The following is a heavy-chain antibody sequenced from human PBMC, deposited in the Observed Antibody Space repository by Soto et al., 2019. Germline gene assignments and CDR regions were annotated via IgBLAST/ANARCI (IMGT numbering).Heavy chain of an antibody. V-gene: IGHV1-2*02. D-gene: IGHD3-22*01. CDR1: GYTFTGYY. Sequence: QVQLVQSGAEVKKPGASVKVSCKASGYTFTGYYMHWVRQAPGQGLEWMGWINPNSGGTNYAQKVQGGVTMTRDTSISTAYMELSRLRSDDTAVYYCARAENYYDSSGYWSDYWGQGTLVTVSS. CDR2: INPNSGGT. J-gene: IGHJ4*02. CDR3: ARAENYYDSSGYWSDY.